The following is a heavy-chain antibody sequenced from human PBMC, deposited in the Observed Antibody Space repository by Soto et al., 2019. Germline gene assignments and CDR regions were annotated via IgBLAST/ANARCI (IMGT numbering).Heavy chain of an antibody. D-gene: IGHD2-2*02. J-gene: IGHJ4*02. V-gene: IGHV3-21*01. CDR2: ISSSSSDI. CDR1: GCTSSGYS. Sequence: GGSLRLSCAASGCTSSGYSMIWVRQAPGKGLEWVSSISSSSSDIYYSDSVKGRCTISRDNAKNSLLLQMNNLSAEATAVYYCSSGTKLGYCSSTSCYTFDYWGQGTLVTVSS. CDR3: SSGTKLGYCSSTSCYTFDY.